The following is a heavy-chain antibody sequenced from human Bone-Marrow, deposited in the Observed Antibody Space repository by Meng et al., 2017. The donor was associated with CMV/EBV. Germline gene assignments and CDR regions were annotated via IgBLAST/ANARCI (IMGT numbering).Heavy chain of an antibody. CDR3: ARAILGYCSTTRCPPYYYYGMDV. D-gene: IGHD2-2*01. CDR1: GFTLSTYA. V-gene: IGHV3-30-3*01. J-gene: IGHJ6*02. CDR2: ISSDGSSK. Sequence: GESLKISCAASGFTLSTYAMHWVRQAPGKGLEWVAIISSDGSSKYYADSVKGRFTISRDNSKNTLYLQMNSLRAEDMAVYYCARAILGYCSTTRCPPYYYYGMDVWGQGTTVTVSS.